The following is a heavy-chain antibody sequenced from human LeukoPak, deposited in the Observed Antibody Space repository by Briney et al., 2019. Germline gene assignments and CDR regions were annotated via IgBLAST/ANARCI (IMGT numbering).Heavy chain of an antibody. Sequence: PSETPSLTCAISGYSISSGYYWAWIRQPPGKGLEWVGSIYHSGSTYYNPSLMSRVTISVDTSKNHFSLMLTSVTAADTAVYYCARSPTIYYDSSGYITPDYFDCWGQGTVVTVSS. CDR2: IYHSGST. D-gene: IGHD3-22*01. CDR3: ARSPTIYYDSSGYITPDYFDC. CDR1: GYSISSGYY. V-gene: IGHV4-38-2*01. J-gene: IGHJ4*02.